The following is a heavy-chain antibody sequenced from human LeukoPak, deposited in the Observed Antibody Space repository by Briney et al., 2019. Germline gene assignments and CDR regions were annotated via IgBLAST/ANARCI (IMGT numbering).Heavy chain of an antibody. CDR3: ARDPMLYGSGSTNDAFDI. V-gene: IGHV4-61*10. Sequence: PSETLSLTCTVSDGSISSGSYYWSWIRQPAGKGLEWIGYIYYSGSTNYNPSLKSRVTISVDTSKNQFSLKLSSVTAADTAVYYCARDPMLYGSGSTNDAFDIWGQGTMVTVSS. D-gene: IGHD3-10*01. CDR2: IYYSGST. CDR1: DGSISSGSYY. J-gene: IGHJ3*02.